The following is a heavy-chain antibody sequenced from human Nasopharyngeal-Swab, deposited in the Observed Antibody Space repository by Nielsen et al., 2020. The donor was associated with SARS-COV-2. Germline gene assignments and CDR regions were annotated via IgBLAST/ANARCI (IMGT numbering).Heavy chain of an antibody. J-gene: IGHJ6*02. CDR3: ARATMDV. CDR1: GGSFSAYF. Sequence: SETLSLTCGVYGGSFSAYFWSWIRQSPKKGLEWIGEINNSGDTNYNPSLKSRITMSVDTSKNQFSLKLNSLTAADTAVYYCARATMDVWGQGTTVTVSS. V-gene: IGHV4-34*01. CDR2: INNSGDT.